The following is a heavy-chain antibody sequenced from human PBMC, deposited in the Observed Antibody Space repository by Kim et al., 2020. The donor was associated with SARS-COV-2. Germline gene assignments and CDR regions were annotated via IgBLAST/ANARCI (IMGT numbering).Heavy chain of an antibody. J-gene: IGHJ4*02. Sequence: GGSLRLSCAASGFTFSSYAMNWVRQAPGKGLEWVSVISGSGGSTYYADSVKGRFTISRDSSKNTLYLQMNSLRAEDTAVYYCAKGSYHSSGNFYGYWGQGTLVTVSS. D-gene: IGHD3-22*01. CDR1: GFTFSSYA. V-gene: IGHV3-23*01. CDR3: AKGSYHSSGNFYGY. CDR2: ISGSGGST.